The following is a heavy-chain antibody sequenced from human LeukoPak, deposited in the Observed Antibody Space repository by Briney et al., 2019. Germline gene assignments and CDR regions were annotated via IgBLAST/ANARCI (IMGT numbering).Heavy chain of an antibody. Sequence: GGSLRLSCAASGFTFSTYEMNWVRQAPGKGLEWVSYISSSGSTIYYADSVKGRLTISRDNAKNSLYLQMNSLRAEDTAVYYCAHSSSWYSNFDYWGQGTLVTVSS. V-gene: IGHV3-48*03. D-gene: IGHD6-13*01. CDR1: GFTFSTYE. CDR3: AHSSSWYSNFDY. CDR2: ISSSGSTI. J-gene: IGHJ4*02.